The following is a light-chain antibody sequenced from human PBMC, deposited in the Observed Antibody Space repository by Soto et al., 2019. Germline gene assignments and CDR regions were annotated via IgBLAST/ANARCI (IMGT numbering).Light chain of an antibody. CDR1: QDIYIY. Sequence: IQMTQSPSSLSASVGDRVTITCQASQDIYIYLNWYQQKPGKAPKLLIYDASNLETGVPSRFSGSGSGTHFTFTISSLQADDFATYYCQQYDTLPPYSFGQGTK. J-gene: IGKJ2*03. V-gene: IGKV1-33*01. CDR3: QQYDTLPPYS. CDR2: DAS.